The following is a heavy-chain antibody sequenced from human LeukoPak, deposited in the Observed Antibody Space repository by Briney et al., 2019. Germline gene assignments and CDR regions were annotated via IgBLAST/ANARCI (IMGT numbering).Heavy chain of an antibody. D-gene: IGHD3-10*02. J-gene: IGHJ6*04. CDR2: IGEDGTAK. CDR3: AELGITMIGGV. V-gene: IGHV3-7*01. CDR1: GFTFSGSW. Sequence: PGGSLRLSCTASGFTFSGSWMTWVRQTPGKGLEWVANIGEDGTAKNYVDSVKGRFTISRDNAKNSLYLQMNSLRAEDTAVYYCAELGITMIGGVWGKGTTVTISS.